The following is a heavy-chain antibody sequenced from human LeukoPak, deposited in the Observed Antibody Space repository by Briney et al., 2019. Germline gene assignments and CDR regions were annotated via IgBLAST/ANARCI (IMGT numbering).Heavy chain of an antibody. V-gene: IGHV3-66*01. Sequence: PGGSLRLSCAATGFTLRSNSVTWVRQAPGKGLEWISLIYSGGDTYYADSVKGRFLVSRDTSKNTVFLQMNGLRGDDTAIYYCSRVVFRQLINWGPGTLVTVSS. CDR1: GFTLRSNS. CDR2: IYSGGDT. J-gene: IGHJ4*02. D-gene: IGHD1-1*01. CDR3: SRVVFRQLIN.